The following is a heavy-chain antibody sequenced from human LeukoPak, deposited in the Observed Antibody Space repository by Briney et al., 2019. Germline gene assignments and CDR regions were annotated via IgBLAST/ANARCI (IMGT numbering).Heavy chain of an antibody. CDR1: GGSISSYY. D-gene: IGHD4-17*01. Sequence: SETLSLTCTVSGGSISSYYWSWIRQPPGKGLEWIAYIYYSGSTNYNPSLKSRVTISVDTSKNQFSLKLSSVTAADTAVYYCARGDSDGDSGYFDYWGQGTLVTVSS. CDR2: IYYSGST. CDR3: ARGDSDGDSGYFDY. J-gene: IGHJ4*02. V-gene: IGHV4-59*01.